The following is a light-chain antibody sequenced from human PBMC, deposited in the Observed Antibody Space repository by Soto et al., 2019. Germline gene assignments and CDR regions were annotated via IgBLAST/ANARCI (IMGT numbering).Light chain of an antibody. CDR1: QSVSSY. CDR2: VAS. Sequence: DIVLTQSPATLSLYPGERATLSCRASQSVSSYLSWYQQQPGQPPRLLIYVASNRATGIPSTLSGRGSGTDFTLTISSLEPEEFAVYCCQHRSNWPPLYTFGQGTKQEI. CDR3: QHRSNWPPLYT. V-gene: IGKV3-11*01. J-gene: IGKJ2*01.